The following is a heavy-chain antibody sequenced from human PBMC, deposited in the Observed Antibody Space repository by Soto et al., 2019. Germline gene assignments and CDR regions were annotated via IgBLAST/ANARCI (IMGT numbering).Heavy chain of an antibody. V-gene: IGHV4-4*02. CDR2: IYHSGST. Sequence: SETLSLTCAVSGGSISSSNWWSWVRQPPGKGQEWIGEIYHSGSTNYNPSLKSRVTISVDKSKNQFSLKLSSVTAADTAVYYCARVGDDILTGSENFDYWGQGTLVTVSS. CDR3: ARVGDDILTGSENFDY. D-gene: IGHD3-9*01. J-gene: IGHJ4*02. CDR1: GGSISSSNW.